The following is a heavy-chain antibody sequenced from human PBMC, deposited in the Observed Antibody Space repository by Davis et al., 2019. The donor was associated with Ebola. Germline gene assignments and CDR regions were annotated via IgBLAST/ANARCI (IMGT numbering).Heavy chain of an antibody. CDR3: AREGRRSRYGGNPGEPGY. Sequence: GESLKISCAASGFTFSSYSMNWVRQAPGKGLEWVSYISSSGSTIYYADSVKGRFTISRDNAKNSLYLQMNSLRAEDTAVYYCAREGRRSRYGGNPGEPGYWGQGTLVTVSS. D-gene: IGHD4-23*01. V-gene: IGHV3-48*04. J-gene: IGHJ4*02. CDR1: GFTFSSYS. CDR2: ISSSGSTI.